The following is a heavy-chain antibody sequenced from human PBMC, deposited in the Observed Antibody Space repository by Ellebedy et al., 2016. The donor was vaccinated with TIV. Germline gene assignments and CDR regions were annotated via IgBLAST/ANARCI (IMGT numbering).Heavy chain of an antibody. CDR2: INHSGST. D-gene: IGHD1-26*01. CDR1: GGSFSNYY. Sequence: MPSETLSLTCAVYGGSFSNYYWNWIRQPPGKGLEWIGEINHSGSTNYNPSLKSRVRISVDTSKNQFSLKVTSVTAADTAVYYCARAIGGSYEDYWGHGTLVTVSS. J-gene: IGHJ4*01. V-gene: IGHV4-34*01. CDR3: ARAIGGSYEDY.